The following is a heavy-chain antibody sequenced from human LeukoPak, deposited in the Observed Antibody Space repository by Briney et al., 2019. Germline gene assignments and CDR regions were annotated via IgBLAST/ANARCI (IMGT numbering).Heavy chain of an antibody. V-gene: IGHV3-48*03. J-gene: IGHJ4*02. CDR2: ISSSGSTR. CDR3: ARGWRYFDY. Sequence: GGSLRLSCAASGFTFSSYEMNWVRQAPGKWLEWVSYISSSGSTRYYVDSVKGRFTISRDTAKNSLYLQMNSLRAEDTAVYYCARGWRYFDYWGQGTLVTVSS. D-gene: IGHD5-24*01. CDR1: GFTFSSYE.